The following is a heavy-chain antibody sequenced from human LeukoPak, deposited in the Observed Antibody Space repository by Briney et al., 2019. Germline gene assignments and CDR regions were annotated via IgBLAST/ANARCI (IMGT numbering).Heavy chain of an antibody. Sequence: PGESLRLSCAASGFNISSRYMSWVRQLPGGGLVEGSIIYNAGSSYHAQSVKGRFTISRDNSKNTVFLQMNSLSAEDTAFYYCARDRTEWGMDAFDLWGRGTLVSVSS. J-gene: IGHJ3*01. CDR1: GFNISSRY. D-gene: IGHD3-16*01. V-gene: IGHV3-53*01. CDR3: ARDRTEWGMDAFDL. CDR2: IYNAGSS.